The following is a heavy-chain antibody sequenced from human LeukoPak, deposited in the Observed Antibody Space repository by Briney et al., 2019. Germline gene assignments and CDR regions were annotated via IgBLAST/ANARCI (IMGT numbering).Heavy chain of an antibody. J-gene: IGHJ4*02. CDR1: GFTFSSYS. V-gene: IGHV3-48*04. CDR3: ARVRSYGYFDY. CDR2: ISSSSSTI. D-gene: IGHD5-18*01. Sequence: GGSLRLSCAASGFTFSSYSMNWVRQAPGKGLEWVSYISSSSSTIYYADSVKGRFTISRDNAKNSLYLQMNSLRAEDTAVYYCARVRSYGYFDYWGQGTLVTVSS.